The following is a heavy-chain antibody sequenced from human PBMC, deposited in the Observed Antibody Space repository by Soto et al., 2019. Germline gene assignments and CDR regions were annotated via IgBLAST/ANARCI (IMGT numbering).Heavy chain of an antibody. V-gene: IGHV1-2*04. CDR2: INPNSGGT. D-gene: IGHD2-15*01. CDR3: ARDPRRYCSGGSCAFDY. Sequence: ASVKVSCKASGYTFTGYYMHWVRQAPGQGLEWMGWINPNSGGTNYAQKFQGWVTMTRDTSISTAYMELSRLRSDDTAVYYCARDPRRYCSGGSCAFDYWGQGTLVTVSS. CDR1: GYTFTGYY. J-gene: IGHJ4*02.